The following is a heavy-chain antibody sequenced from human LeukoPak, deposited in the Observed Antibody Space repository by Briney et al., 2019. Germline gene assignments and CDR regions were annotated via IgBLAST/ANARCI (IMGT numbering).Heavy chain of an antibody. CDR1: GYTFTGYY. V-gene: IGHV1-2*02. D-gene: IGHD3-22*01. CDR2: INPNSGGT. CDR3: ATNYYDSSGYLFDY. J-gene: IGHJ4*02. Sequence: ASVKVSCKASGYTFTGYYMHWVRPAPGQGGEWMGWINPNSGGTNYAQKFQGRVTMTRDTSISTAYMELSRLRSDDTAVYYCATNYYDSSGYLFDYWGQGTLVTVSS.